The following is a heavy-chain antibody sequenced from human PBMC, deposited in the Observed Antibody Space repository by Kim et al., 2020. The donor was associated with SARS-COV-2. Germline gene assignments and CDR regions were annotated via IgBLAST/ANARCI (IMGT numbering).Heavy chain of an antibody. J-gene: IGHJ4*02. CDR2: IKQDASAR. V-gene: IGHV3-7*01. CDR3: ARDPDYSNYELDY. Sequence: GGSLRLSCAASGFSFSSYWMSWVRQAPGKGLESVANIKQDASARYYLGSVKGPFIISRDNANNLLYLQMNSLRVEDTAIYYCARDPDYSNYELDYWGQGTLVTGSS. D-gene: IGHD4-4*01. CDR1: GFSFSSYW.